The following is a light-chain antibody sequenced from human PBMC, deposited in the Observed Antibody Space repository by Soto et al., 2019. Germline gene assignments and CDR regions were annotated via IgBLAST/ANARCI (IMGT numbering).Light chain of an antibody. CDR3: QHYDHLPPFT. Sequence: DIQMTQSPSSLSASVGDRVTITCQASQDIRKYLSWYQQKPGRAPKLLIYGASNLETGVPARFTGSGVGTDFTFTISRLQPDDIATYYCQHYDHLPPFTFGPGTKVAIK. CDR2: GAS. CDR1: QDIRKY. V-gene: IGKV1-33*01. J-gene: IGKJ3*01.